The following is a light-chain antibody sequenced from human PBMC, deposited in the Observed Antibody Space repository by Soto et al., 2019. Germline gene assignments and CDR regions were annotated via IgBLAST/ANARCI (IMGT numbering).Light chain of an antibody. V-gene: IGKV1-39*01. CDR3: QQTYMNPLT. Sequence: DIQMTQSPSSLSASVGDRVTITCRASQSISTYLNWYQQKPGKPPNLLIYAASSLQSGVPSRFSGSGSGTDFTLTISGLQPEDFAGYYCQQTYMNPLTFGGGTRVEIK. J-gene: IGKJ4*01. CDR2: AAS. CDR1: QSISTY.